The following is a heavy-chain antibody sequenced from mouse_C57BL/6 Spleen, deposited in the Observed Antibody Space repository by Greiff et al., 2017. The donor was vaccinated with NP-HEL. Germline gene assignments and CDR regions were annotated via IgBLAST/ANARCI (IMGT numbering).Heavy chain of an antibody. CDR3: AIPYDYDGAGFAY. D-gene: IGHD2-4*01. J-gene: IGHJ3*01. CDR2: IHPNSGST. Sequence: QVQLQQPGAELVKPGASVKLSCKASGYTFTSYWMHWVKQRPGQGLEWIGMIHPNSGSTNYNEKFKRKATLTVDKSSSTAYMQLSSLTSEYSAVYYCAIPYDYDGAGFAYWGQGPLVTVSA. CDR1: GYTFTSYW. V-gene: IGHV1-64*01.